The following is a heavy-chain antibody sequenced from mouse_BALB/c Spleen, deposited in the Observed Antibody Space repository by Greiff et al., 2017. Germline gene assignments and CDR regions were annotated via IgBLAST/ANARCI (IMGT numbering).Heavy chain of an antibody. CDR3: AREGTVVARYFDV. CDR2: INSNGGST. J-gene: IGHJ1*01. Sequence: EVNLVESGGGLVQPGGSLKLSCAASGFTFSSYGMSWVRQTPDKRLELVATINSNGGSTYYPDSVKGRFTISRDNAKNTLYLQMSSLKSEDTAMYYCAREGTVVARYFDVWGAGTTVTVSS. V-gene: IGHV5-6-3*01. CDR1: GFTFSSYG. D-gene: IGHD1-1*01.